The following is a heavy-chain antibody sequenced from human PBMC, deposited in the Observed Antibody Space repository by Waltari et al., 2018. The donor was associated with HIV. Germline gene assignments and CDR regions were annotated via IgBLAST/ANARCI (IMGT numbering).Heavy chain of an antibody. CDR3: AQDPRSYGWSRFGN. J-gene: IGHJ4*02. V-gene: IGHV3-23*01. Sequence: EVQLLESGGGLVQPGGSLRLSCAASGFTFSNYAMNWVRQTPGRGLEWVSAITVNGVNTYYADSVRGRFTISRDDSKNTLFPQMNSLRAEDTAVYYCAQDPRSYGWSRFGNWGQGTLVTVSS. CDR1: GFTFSNYA. D-gene: IGHD3-10*01. CDR2: ITVNGVNT.